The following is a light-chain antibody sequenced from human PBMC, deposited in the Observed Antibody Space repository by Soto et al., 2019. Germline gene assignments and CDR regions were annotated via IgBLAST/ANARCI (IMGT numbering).Light chain of an antibody. Sequence: EIVLTQSPGTLSLSPGERATLSCRASQSVSSSYLAWYQQKPGQAPRLLIYGASSRATGIPDRFSGSGSGTEFTLTISRLEAEDFAVYYCQQYGSSPWTFGQGTKVDI. CDR1: QSVSSSY. V-gene: IGKV3-20*01. CDR3: QQYGSSPWT. J-gene: IGKJ1*01. CDR2: GAS.